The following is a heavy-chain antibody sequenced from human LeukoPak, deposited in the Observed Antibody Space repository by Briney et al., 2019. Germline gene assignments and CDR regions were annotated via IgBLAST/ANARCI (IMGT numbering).Heavy chain of an antibody. CDR3: ARDCSSAGCYSPSLDV. CDR2: IHTSGST. V-gene: IGHV4-4*07. J-gene: IGHJ6*02. D-gene: IGHD2-2*01. CDR1: GGSMSNYY. Sequence: SETLSLTCTVSGGSMSNYYWYRIRQPAGMGLEWIGRIHTSGSTNYNSSLKSRVIISVDTSKNQFSLKLSSVTAADTAVYYCARDCSSAGCYSPSLDVWGQGTTVTVSS.